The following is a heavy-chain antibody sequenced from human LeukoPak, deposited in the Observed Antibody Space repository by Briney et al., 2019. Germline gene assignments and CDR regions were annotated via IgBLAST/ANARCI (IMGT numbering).Heavy chain of an antibody. Sequence: KTSETLSLTCTVSGGSISSYYWSWIRQPPGKGLEWIGYIYYSGSTNYNPSLKSRVTISVDTSKNQFSLKLSSVTAADTAVYYCARDHRRGSNDAFDIWGQGTMVTVSS. CDR2: IYYSGST. CDR3: ARDHRRGSNDAFDI. D-gene: IGHD3-16*01. J-gene: IGHJ3*02. CDR1: GGSISSYY. V-gene: IGHV4-59*01.